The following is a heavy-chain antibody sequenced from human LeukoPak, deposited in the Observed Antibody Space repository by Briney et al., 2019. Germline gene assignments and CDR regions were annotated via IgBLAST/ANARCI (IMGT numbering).Heavy chain of an antibody. CDR2: IIPIFGTA. J-gene: IGHJ3*02. D-gene: IGHD2-8*01. V-gene: IGHV1-69*13. Sequence: SVKVSCKASGYTFTNYGISWVRQAPGQGLEWMGGIIPIFGTANYAQKFQGRVTITADESTSTAYMELSSLRSEDTAVYYCARARDGVCYTICLGAFDIWGQGTMVTVSS. CDR3: ARARDGVCYTICLGAFDI. CDR1: GYTFTNYG.